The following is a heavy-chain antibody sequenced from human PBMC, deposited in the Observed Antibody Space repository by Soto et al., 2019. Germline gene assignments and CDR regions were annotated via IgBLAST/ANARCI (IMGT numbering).Heavy chain of an antibody. CDR2: ISGSGGST. J-gene: IGHJ6*02. Sequence: HPGGSLRLSCAASGFTFSNYAMSWVRQAPGKGLEWVSGISGSGGSTYYADSVKGRFTISRDNSKNTLYLQMNSLRAEDTAVYYCAKAQGTVSYYRYGMDVWGQGTTVTVS. V-gene: IGHV3-23*01. CDR1: GFTFSNYA. CDR3: AKAQGTVSYYRYGMDV. D-gene: IGHD2-21*02.